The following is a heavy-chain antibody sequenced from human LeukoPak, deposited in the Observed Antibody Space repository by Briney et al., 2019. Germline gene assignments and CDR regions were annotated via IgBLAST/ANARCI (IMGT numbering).Heavy chain of an antibody. D-gene: IGHD5-18*01. CDR1: GGSFSDYY. Sequence: PSETLSLTCVVYGGSFSDYYWTWVRQPPGKGLEWIGEINHSGTTMYNPPLRSRVTISVDTSNNQFSLKLNSVTAADTAVYYCARVSAMVTIFDQWGQGTLVTVSS. J-gene: IGHJ4*02. CDR3: ARVSAMVTIFDQ. CDR2: INHSGTT. V-gene: IGHV4-34*01.